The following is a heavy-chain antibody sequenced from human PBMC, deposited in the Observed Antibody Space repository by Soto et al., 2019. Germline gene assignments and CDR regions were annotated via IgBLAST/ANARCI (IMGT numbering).Heavy chain of an antibody. CDR3: AKDRYNWNYVLGH. D-gene: IGHD1-7*01. CDR1: GFTFSSYG. Sequence: QVQLVESGGGVVQPGRSLRLSCAASGFTFSSYGMHWVRQAPGKGLEWVAVISYDGSNKYYADSVKGRFTISRDNSKNTLYLQMNSLRAEDTAVYYCAKDRYNWNYVLGHWGQGTLVTVSS. J-gene: IGHJ4*02. CDR2: ISYDGSNK. V-gene: IGHV3-30*18.